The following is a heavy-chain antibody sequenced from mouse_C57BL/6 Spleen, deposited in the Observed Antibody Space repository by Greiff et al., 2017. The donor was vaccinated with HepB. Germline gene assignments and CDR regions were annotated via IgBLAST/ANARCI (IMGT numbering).Heavy chain of an antibody. Sequence: EVQLQQSGPELVKPGASVKIPCKASGYTFTDYNMDWVKQSHGKSLEWIGDINPNNGGTIYNQKFKGKATLTVDKSSSTAYMELRSLTSEDTAVYYGARRSGYYGSSYWYFDVWGTGTTVTVSS. CDR2: INPNNGGT. CDR1: GYTFTDYN. D-gene: IGHD1-1*01. CDR3: ARRSGYYGSSYWYFDV. J-gene: IGHJ1*03. V-gene: IGHV1-18*01.